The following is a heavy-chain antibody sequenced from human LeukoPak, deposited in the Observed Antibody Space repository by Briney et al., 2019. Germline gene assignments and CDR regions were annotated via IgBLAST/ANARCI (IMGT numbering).Heavy chain of an antibody. Sequence: GGSLRLSCAASGFSFSSFAMSWVRQAPGKGLEWVSGISGSGYEAYYADSVKGRFTISRDNSKNTLYLQMNSLRAEDTAVYYCARTAMGKVGAKTFGYFDYWGQGTLVTVSS. V-gene: IGHV3-23*01. CDR3: ARTAMGKVGAKTFGYFDY. J-gene: IGHJ4*02. CDR1: GFSFSSFA. CDR2: ISGSGYEA. D-gene: IGHD1-26*01.